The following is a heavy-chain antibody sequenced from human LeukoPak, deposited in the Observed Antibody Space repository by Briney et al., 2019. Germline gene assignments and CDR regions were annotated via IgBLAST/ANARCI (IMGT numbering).Heavy chain of an antibody. J-gene: IGHJ5*02. D-gene: IGHD3-22*01. CDR3: ARWFVFRYYYDSSGLGPSPNWFDP. Sequence: ASVKVSCKASGYTFTSYGISWVRRAPGQGLEWMGWISAYNGNTNYAQKLQGRVTMTTDTSTSTAYMELRSLRSDDTAVYYCARWFVFRYYYDSSGLGPSPNWFDPWGQGTLVTVSS. CDR1: GYTFTSYG. CDR2: ISAYNGNT. V-gene: IGHV1-18*01.